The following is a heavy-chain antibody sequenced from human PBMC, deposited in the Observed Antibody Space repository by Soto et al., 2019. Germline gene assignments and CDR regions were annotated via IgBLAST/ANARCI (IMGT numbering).Heavy chain of an antibody. J-gene: IGHJ4*02. CDR3: ARGSSSWYVSFDY. CDR2: INSDGSIA. V-gene: IGHV3-74*01. D-gene: IGHD6-13*01. CDR1: GFTFSSNW. Sequence: PGGSLXLSFAAPGFTFSSNWMHWVRQAPGKGLVWLSRINSDGSIASYADSVKGQFPISRDNAKNTLYLQMNSLRGEDTAVYYCARGSSSWYVSFDYWGQGILVTVSS.